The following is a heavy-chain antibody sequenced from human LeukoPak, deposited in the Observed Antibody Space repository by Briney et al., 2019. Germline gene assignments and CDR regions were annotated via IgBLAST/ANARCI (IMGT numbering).Heavy chain of an antibody. CDR1: GGSISSSNW. J-gene: IGHJ4*02. CDR3: ARGVTAVAGFPYFDY. V-gene: IGHV4-4*02. Sequence: SGTLSLTCAVSGGSISSSNWWSWVRQPPGKGLEWIGEIYHSGSTNYNPSLKSRVTISVDTSKNQFSLKLSSVTAADTAVYYCARGVTAVAGFPYFDYWGQGTLVTVSS. CDR2: IYHSGST. D-gene: IGHD6-19*01.